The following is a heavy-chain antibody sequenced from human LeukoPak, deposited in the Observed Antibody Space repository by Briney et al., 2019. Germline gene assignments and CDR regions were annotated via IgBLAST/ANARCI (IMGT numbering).Heavy chain of an antibody. CDR2: IFHSGNS. CDR1: GGSITSGIW. J-gene: IGHJ4*02. CDR3: ARDLDY. Sequence: SGTLSLTCVVSGGSITSGIWWSWVRQTPEKGLEWIGEIFHSGNSNYSPSLKSRVTISVDHPRNQFSLKLTSVTAADTAVYYCARDLDYWGQGTLVTVSS. V-gene: IGHV4-4*02.